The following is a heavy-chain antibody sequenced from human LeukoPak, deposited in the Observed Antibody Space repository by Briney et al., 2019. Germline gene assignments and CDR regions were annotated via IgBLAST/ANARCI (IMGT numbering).Heavy chain of an antibody. Sequence: GGSLRLSCAASGFTFDDYDMSWVRQAPGKGLEWVSGLNWNGGSTGYADSAKGRFTIPRDNSKNTLYLQMNSLRAEDTAVYYCAKGKRWLQFDDAFDIWGQGTMVTVSS. CDR1: GFTFDDYD. D-gene: IGHD5-24*01. CDR3: AKGKRWLQFDDAFDI. CDR2: LNWNGGST. J-gene: IGHJ3*02. V-gene: IGHV3-20*04.